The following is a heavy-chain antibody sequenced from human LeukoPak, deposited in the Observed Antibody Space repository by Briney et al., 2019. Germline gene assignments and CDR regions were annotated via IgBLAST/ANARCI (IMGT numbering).Heavy chain of an antibody. CDR3: ARFSSTTTAVAGRGFDY. CDR1: GYTFTGYY. Sequence: ASVKVSCKASGYTFTGYYMHWVRQAPGQGLEWMGWINPNSGGTNYAQKFQGRVTMTRDTSISTAYMELSRLRFDDTAVYYCARFSSTTTAVAGRGFDYWGQGTLVTVSS. D-gene: IGHD6-19*01. CDR2: INPNSGGT. V-gene: IGHV1-2*02. J-gene: IGHJ4*02.